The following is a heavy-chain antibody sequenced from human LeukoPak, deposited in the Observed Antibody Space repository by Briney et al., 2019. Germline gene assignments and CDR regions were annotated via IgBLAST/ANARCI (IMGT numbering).Heavy chain of an antibody. V-gene: IGHV1-46*01. CDR3: GRDGPRLDCDFWSGYYADY. J-gene: IGHJ4*02. CDR1: GYTFTSYY. CDR2: INPSGGST. Sequence: ASVKVSCKASGYTFTSYYMHWVRQAPGQGLEWMGIINPSGGSTSYAQKFQGRVTMTRDTSTSTVYMELSSLRSEDTAVYYCGRDGPRLDCDFWSGYYADYWGQGTLVTVSS. D-gene: IGHD3-3*01.